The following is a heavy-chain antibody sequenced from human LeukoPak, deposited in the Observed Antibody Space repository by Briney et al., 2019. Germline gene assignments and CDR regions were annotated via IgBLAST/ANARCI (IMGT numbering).Heavy chain of an antibody. V-gene: IGHV3-9*01. Sequence: SGGSLRLSCAASGSTFEDYAMYWVRQPPGKGLEWVSGISWNSDSIDYVDSVKGRFTISRDNAKNSLYLQMNSLRNEDTAVYYCATENYWGQGTLVTVSS. J-gene: IGHJ4*02. D-gene: IGHD1-14*01. CDR2: ISWNSDSI. CDR3: ATENY. CDR1: GSTFEDYA.